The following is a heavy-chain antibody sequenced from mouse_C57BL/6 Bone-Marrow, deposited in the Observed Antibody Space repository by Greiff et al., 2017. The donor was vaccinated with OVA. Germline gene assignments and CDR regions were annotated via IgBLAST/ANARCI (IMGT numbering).Heavy chain of an antibody. J-gene: IGHJ2*01. CDR3: TRDRRYSNFFDY. CDR1: GFTFSSYA. V-gene: IGHV5-9-1*02. D-gene: IGHD2-5*01. Sequence: EVKLMESGEGLVKPGGSLKLSCAASGFTFSSYAMSWVRQTPEKRLEWVAYISSGGDYIYYADTVKGRFTISRDNARNTLYLQMSSLKSEDTAMYYCTRDRRYSNFFDYWGQGTTLTVSS. CDR2: ISSGGDYI.